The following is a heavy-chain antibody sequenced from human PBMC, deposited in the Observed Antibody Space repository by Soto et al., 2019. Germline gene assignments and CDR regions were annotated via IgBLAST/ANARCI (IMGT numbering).Heavy chain of an antibody. V-gene: IGHV1-18*01. CDR2: ISAYNGNT. J-gene: IGHJ5*02. Sequence: ASVKVSCKASGYTFTSYGISWVRQALGQGLEWMGWISAYNGNTNYAQKLQGRVTMTTDTSTSTAYMELRSLRSDDTAVYYCARGILGYCSGGSCYTLNWFDPWGQGTLVTVSS. D-gene: IGHD2-15*01. CDR1: GYTFTSYG. CDR3: ARGILGYCSGGSCYTLNWFDP.